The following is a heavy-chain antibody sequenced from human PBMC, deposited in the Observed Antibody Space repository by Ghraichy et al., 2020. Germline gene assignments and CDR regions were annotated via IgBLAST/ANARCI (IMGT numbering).Heavy chain of an antibody. J-gene: IGHJ4*02. D-gene: IGHD6-19*01. CDR2: IRSKAFGGTI. CDR3: SRGLRSGWYGAYGH. Sequence: GGSLRLSCTASGFTFGDYAMSWFRQAPGKGLEWVGFIRSKAFGGTIQYAASVNGRFTISRDDSNSIAYLQMNSLKTEDTAVYYCSRGLRSGWYGAYGHWGQGILVTVSS. CDR1: GFTFGDYA. V-gene: IGHV3-49*03.